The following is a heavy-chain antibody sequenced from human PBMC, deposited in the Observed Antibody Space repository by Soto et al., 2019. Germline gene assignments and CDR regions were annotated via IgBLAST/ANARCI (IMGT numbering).Heavy chain of an antibody. CDR1: GYTFTGYY. CDR2: INPNSGGT. Sequence: QVPLVQSGAEVKKPGASVKVSCKASGYTFTGYYMHWVRQAPGQGLEWMGWINPNSGGTNYAQKFQGRVTMTRDTSISTAYMELSRLRSDDTAVYYCATDVGATTFDVWFDPWGQGTLVTVSS. V-gene: IGHV1-2*02. J-gene: IGHJ5*02. CDR3: ATDVGATTFDVWFDP. D-gene: IGHD1-26*01.